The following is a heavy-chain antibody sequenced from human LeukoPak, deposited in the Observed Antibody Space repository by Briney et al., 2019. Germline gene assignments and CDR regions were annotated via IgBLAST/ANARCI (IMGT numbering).Heavy chain of an antibody. CDR2: IIPIFGTA. Sequence: SVKVSCNASGGTFTSYAISWVRQAPGQGLEWMGGIIPIFGTANYAQKFQGRVTITPDESTSTAYMELSRLRSEDTAVYYCARDMGGDYTQFHFDYWGQGTLVTVSS. CDR1: GGTFTSYA. CDR3: ARDMGGDYTQFHFDY. J-gene: IGHJ4*02. V-gene: IGHV1-69*13. D-gene: IGHD4-17*01.